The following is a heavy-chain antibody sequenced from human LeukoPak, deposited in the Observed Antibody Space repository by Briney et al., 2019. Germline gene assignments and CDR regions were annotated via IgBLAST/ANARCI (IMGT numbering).Heavy chain of an antibody. V-gene: IGHV3-21*01. J-gene: IGHJ4*02. D-gene: IGHD3-3*01. Sequence: GGSLRLSCAASGFTFSSYTMNWVRQAPGKGLEWVSSISGGSSYIYYADSVKGRFTISRHNANNSLYLQMDSLRAEDTAVYYCARRGRIFGVVIIGYFDYWGQGTLVTVSS. CDR3: ARRGRIFGVVIIGYFDY. CDR1: GFTFSSYT. CDR2: ISGGSSYI.